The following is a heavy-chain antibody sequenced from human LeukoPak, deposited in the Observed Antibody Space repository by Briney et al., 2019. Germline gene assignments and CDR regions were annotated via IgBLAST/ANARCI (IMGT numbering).Heavy chain of an antibody. J-gene: IGHJ4*02. CDR1: GGPMSSYY. V-gene: IGHV4-4*07. D-gene: IGHD6-13*01. CDR3: ATYKQHLAFDN. Sequence: SETLSLTCSVSGGPMSSYYWSWIRQPAGKGLEWIGRIYTDGSTKYNPSLKSRVTLSVDTSKRHFSLRLNSVTAADTAVYYCATYKQHLAFDNWGQGILVTVSS. CDR2: IYTDGST.